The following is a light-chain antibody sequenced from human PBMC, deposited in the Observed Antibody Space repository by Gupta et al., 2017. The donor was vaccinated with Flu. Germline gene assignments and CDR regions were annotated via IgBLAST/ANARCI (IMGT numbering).Light chain of an antibody. Sequence: EIVMTQSPATLSVSPGERATLSCRASQSVSSNLAWYQQKPGQAPRLLLYGASTRATGIPARFSGSGSGTEFTLTINSLQSEEFAVYYCQQYINWPPLYTFGQGTKLEIK. CDR1: QSVSSN. CDR3: QQYINWPPLYT. V-gene: IGKV3-15*01. CDR2: GAS. J-gene: IGKJ2*01.